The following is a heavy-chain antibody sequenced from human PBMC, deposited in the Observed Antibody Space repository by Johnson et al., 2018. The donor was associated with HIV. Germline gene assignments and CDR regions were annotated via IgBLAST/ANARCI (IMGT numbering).Heavy chain of an antibody. CDR1: GFTFSSYA. D-gene: IGHD3-9*01. CDR2: ISYDGSNK. V-gene: IGHV3-30*04. CDR3: AKDTIAGVKGDSLI. Sequence: QVQLVESGGGLVQPGGSLRLSCAASGFTFSSYAMHWVRQAPGKGLEWVAVISYDGSNKYYADSVKSRFTISRDNSKNTLYLQMNSLRAEDTAVYYCAKDTIAGVKGDSLIWGQGTMVTVSS. J-gene: IGHJ3*02.